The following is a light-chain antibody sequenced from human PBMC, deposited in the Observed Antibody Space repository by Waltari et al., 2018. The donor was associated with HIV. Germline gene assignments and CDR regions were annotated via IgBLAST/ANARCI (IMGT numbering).Light chain of an antibody. V-gene: IGKV1-39*01. Sequence: DIRMTQSPSSLSASVGDRVTITCRASQSISSYLNWYQQKPGKAPKLLIYAASSLQSGVPSRFSGSGSVTDFTLTISSLQPEDFATYYCQQSYSTLRYTFGQGTKLEIK. CDR1: QSISSY. J-gene: IGKJ2*01. CDR2: AAS. CDR3: QQSYSTLRYT.